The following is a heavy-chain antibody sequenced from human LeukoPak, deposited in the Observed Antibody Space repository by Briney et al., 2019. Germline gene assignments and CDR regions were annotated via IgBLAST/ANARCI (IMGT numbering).Heavy chain of an antibody. CDR3: ARSDNLTYRSWNDAHALPGTKKYYYYGMDV. J-gene: IGHJ6*02. CDR2: IIPILGIA. Sequence: ASVKVSCKASGGTFSSYAISWVRQAPGQGLEWMGRIIPILGIANYAQKFQGRVTITADKSTSTAYMELSSLRSEDTAVYYCARSDNLTYRSWNDAHALPGTKKYYYYGMDVWGQGTTVTVSS. CDR1: GGTFSSYA. V-gene: IGHV1-69*04. D-gene: IGHD1-1*01.